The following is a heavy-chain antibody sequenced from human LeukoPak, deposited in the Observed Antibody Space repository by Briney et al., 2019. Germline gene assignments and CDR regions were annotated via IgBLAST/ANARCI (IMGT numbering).Heavy chain of an antibody. Sequence: PGGSLRLSCAASGFTFSSYSMNWVRQAPGKGLEWVSSISSSSSYIYYADSVKGRFTISRDNAKNSLYLQMNSLRAEDTAVYYCAREGVPAANRGFDYWGQGTLVTVSS. CDR3: AREGVPAANRGFDY. J-gene: IGHJ4*02. CDR2: ISSSSSYI. V-gene: IGHV3-21*01. CDR1: GFTFSSYS. D-gene: IGHD2-2*01.